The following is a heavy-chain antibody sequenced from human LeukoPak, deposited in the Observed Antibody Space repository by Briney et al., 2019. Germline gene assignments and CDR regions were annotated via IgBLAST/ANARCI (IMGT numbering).Heavy chain of an antibody. V-gene: IGHV3-21*01. CDR1: GFTFSSYS. J-gene: IGHJ4*02. CDR2: ISSSSSYI. Sequence: GGSLRLSCAASGFTFSSYSMNWVRQAPGKGLEWVSSISSSSSYIYYADSVKGRFTISRDNAKNSLYLQMNSLRAEDTAVYYCAREGRDIVVVPAASFDYWGQGTLVTVSS. D-gene: IGHD2-2*01. CDR3: AREGRDIVVVPAASFDY.